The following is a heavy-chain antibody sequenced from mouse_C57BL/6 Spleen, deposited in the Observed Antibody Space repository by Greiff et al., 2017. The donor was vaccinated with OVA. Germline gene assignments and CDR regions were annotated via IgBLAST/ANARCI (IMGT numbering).Heavy chain of an antibody. J-gene: IGHJ1*03. Sequence: VKLMESGPGLVAPSQSLSITCTVSGFSLTSYGVHWVRQPPGKGLEWLVVIWSDGSTTYNSALKSRLSISKDNSKSQVFLKMTSLQTDDTAMYYCARHYYGSSYWYFDVWGTGTTVTVSS. CDR2: IWSDGST. CDR3: ARHYYGSSYWYFDV. V-gene: IGHV2-6-1*01. D-gene: IGHD1-1*01. CDR1: GFSLTSYG.